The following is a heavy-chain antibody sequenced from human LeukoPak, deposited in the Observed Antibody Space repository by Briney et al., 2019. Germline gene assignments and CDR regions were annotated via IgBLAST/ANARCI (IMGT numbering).Heavy chain of an antibody. V-gene: IGHV4-61*01. Sequence: SETLSLTCTVSGGSVTSGTYYWSWIRQPPGKGLEWIGYIYSSGSTNYNPSLKSRITISVDTSKNQFSLKLSSVTAADTAVYYCARFAYCGGHCWYYFDYWGQGSLVTVSS. CDR1: GGSVTSGTYY. CDR2: IYSSGST. J-gene: IGHJ4*02. D-gene: IGHD2-21*02. CDR3: ARFAYCGGHCWYYFDY.